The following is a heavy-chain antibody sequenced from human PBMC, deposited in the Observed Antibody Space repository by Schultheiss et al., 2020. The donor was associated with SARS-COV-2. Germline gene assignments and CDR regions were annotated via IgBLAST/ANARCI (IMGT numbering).Heavy chain of an antibody. Sequence: GGSLRLSCAASGFTFSSYAMHWVRQAPGKGLEWVLYISSSGSTIYYADSVKGRFTISRDNAKNSLYLQMNSLRAGDTAVYYCARGGYSYGFYWGQGTLVTVSS. J-gene: IGHJ4*02. V-gene: IGHV3-48*01. CDR1: GFTFSSYA. CDR2: ISSSGSTI. D-gene: IGHD5-18*01. CDR3: ARGGYSYGFY.